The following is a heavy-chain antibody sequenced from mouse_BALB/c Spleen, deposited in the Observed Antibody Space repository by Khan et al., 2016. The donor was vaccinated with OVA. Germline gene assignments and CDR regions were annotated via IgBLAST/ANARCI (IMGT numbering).Heavy chain of an antibody. CDR3: ARSYDGAWFAY. V-gene: IGHV1-77*01. D-gene: IGHD1-1*01. CDR1: GYTFTDYV. CDR2: IYPGTGTT. J-gene: IGHJ3*01. Sequence: QVQLQQSGPELVKPGASVKMSCKVSGYTFTDYVITWVKQRTGQGLEWIGEIYPGTGTTYYNEKFKVKATLTADKSSTTDNMQLSSLTSEDAAVYFWARSYDGAWFAYWGQGTLVAVSA.